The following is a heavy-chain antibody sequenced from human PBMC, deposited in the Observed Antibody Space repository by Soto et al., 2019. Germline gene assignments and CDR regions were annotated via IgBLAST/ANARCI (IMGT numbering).Heavy chain of an antibody. CDR3: AKDLGLTMIVVVITPPLDP. J-gene: IGHJ5*02. CDR1: GFTFSSYA. Sequence: VSLRLSCAASGFTFSSYAMSWVRQAPGKGLEWVSAISGSGGSTYYADSVKGRFTISRDNSKNTLYLQMNSLRAEDTAVYYRAKDLGLTMIVVVITPPLDPWGQGTLVTVSS. V-gene: IGHV3-23*01. D-gene: IGHD3-22*01. CDR2: ISGSGGST.